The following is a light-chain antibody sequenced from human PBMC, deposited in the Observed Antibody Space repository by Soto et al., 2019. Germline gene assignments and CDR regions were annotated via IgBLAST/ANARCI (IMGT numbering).Light chain of an antibody. CDR1: SSNIGSNY. CDR2: RNN. J-gene: IGLJ1*01. V-gene: IGLV1-47*01. Sequence: VLKKAVSGYGVPGRGGTISCSGSSSNIGSNYVYWYQQLPGTAPKLLIYRNNQRPSGVPDRFSGSKSGTSASLAISGLRSEDEADYYCAAWDDSLSALYVFGTGTKVTV. CDR3: AAWDDSLSALYV.